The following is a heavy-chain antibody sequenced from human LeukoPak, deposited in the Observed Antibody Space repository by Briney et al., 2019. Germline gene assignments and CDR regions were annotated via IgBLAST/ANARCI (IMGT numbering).Heavy chain of an antibody. CDR3: AKDRVVTTPRGRDYYYYYGMDV. CDR2: ISGSGGST. V-gene: IGHV3-23*01. D-gene: IGHD2-21*02. Sequence: GGSLRLSCAASGFTFSSYAMSWVRQAPGKGLEWVSAISGSGGSTYYADSVKGRFTISRDNSKNALYLQMNSLRGEDTAVYYCAKDRVVTTPRGRDYYYYYGMDVWGQGTTVTVSS. CDR1: GFTFSSYA. J-gene: IGHJ6*02.